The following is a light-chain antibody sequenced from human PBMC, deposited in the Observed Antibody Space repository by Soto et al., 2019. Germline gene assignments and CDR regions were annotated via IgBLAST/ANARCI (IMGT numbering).Light chain of an antibody. V-gene: IGKV3-11*01. CDR2: DAS. J-gene: IGKJ4*01. CDR1: QSIDNY. CDR3: QQRSNWPLT. Sequence: IVLTQSPATLSLSPGERATLSCRASQSIDNYLGWYQQKPGQAPRLLIYDASNRATGVPARFSGSGSGTDFTLTISTLEPEDFAVYYCQQRSNWPLTFGGGTKVDIK.